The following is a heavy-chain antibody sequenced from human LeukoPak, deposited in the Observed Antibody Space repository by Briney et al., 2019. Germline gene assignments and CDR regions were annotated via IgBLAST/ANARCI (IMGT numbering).Heavy chain of an antibody. D-gene: IGHD3-22*01. V-gene: IGHV3-23*01. J-gene: IGHJ4*02. CDR2: ISGSGGRT. CDR3: AKSPNYYDSSGLDY. Sequence: GGSLRLSCAASGFTFSSYAMSWVRQAPGKGLEWVSGISGSGGRTDYADSVKGRFIISSDNSKNTLYLQMNSLRAEDTAVYYCAKSPNYYDSSGLDYWGQGTLVTVSS. CDR1: GFTFSSYA.